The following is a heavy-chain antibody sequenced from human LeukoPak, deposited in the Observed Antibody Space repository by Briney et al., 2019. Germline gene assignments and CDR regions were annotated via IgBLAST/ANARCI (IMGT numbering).Heavy chain of an antibody. V-gene: IGHV4-34*01. CDR2: INHSGST. J-gene: IGHJ4*02. CDR1: GGSFSVYY. CDR3: ARGRQLWLRGYFDY. D-gene: IGHD5-18*01. Sequence: PSETLSLTCAVYGGSFSVYYWSWIRQPPGKGLEWIGEINHSGSTNYNPSLKSRVTISVDTSKNQFSLKLSSVTAADTAVYYCARGRQLWLRGYFDYWGQGTLVTVSS.